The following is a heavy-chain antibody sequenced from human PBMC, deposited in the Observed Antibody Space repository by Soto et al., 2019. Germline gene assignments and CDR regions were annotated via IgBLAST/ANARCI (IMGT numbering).Heavy chain of an antibody. CDR3: ARGLLWFGYFDY. Sequence: ASVKVSCKASGYTFTSYAMQWVRQAPGQRLEWMGWINAGNGNTNYAQKLQGRVTMTTDTSTSTAYMELRSLRSDDTAVYYCARGLLWFGYFDYWGQGTLVTVSS. CDR2: INAGNGNT. CDR1: GYTFTSYA. V-gene: IGHV1-3*01. D-gene: IGHD3-10*01. J-gene: IGHJ4*02.